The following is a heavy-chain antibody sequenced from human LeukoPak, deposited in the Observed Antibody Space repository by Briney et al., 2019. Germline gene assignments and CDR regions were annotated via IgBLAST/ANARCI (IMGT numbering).Heavy chain of an antibody. V-gene: IGHV4-59*01. D-gene: IGHD6-19*01. CDR2: IFYSGSA. Sequence: SETLSPTCTVSGGSINSYYWSWIRQPPGKGLEWIGYIFYSGSASYNPSLKSRVTISVDTSKNQFSLRLNSLTAADTAVYYCARGGGWSPYYFDYWGQGTLVTVSS. CDR3: ARGGGWSPYYFDY. J-gene: IGHJ4*02. CDR1: GGSINSYY.